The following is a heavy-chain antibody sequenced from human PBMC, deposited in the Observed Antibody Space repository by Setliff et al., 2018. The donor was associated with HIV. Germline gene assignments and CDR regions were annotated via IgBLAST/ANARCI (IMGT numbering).Heavy chain of an antibody. J-gene: IGHJ1*01. CDR3: ARDPSPSSSASYFQH. CDR1: GYTFTSYY. CDR2: INPSSGST. D-gene: IGHD6-6*01. V-gene: IGHV1-46*01. Sequence: ASVKVSCKASGYTFTSYYMHWVRQAPGQGLEWMGIINPSSGSTTYAQKFQGRVTMTRDTSTSTVYMELSSLRSEDTAVYYCARDPSPSSSASYFQHWVQGTPVTVSS.